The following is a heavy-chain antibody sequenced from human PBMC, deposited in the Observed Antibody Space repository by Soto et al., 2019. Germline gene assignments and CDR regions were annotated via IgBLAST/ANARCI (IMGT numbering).Heavy chain of an antibody. J-gene: IGHJ4*02. CDR3: ARRKRMTNCFDY. CDR1: GGSLSSSSYY. CDR2: IYYSGST. D-gene: IGHD2-8*01. Sequence: PSETLSLTCTVSGGSLSSSSYYWGWIRQPPGKGLEWIGSIYYSGSTYYNPSLKSRVTISVDTSKNQFSLKLSSVTAADTAVYDCARRKRMTNCFDYWGQVTLVTVSS. V-gene: IGHV4-39*01.